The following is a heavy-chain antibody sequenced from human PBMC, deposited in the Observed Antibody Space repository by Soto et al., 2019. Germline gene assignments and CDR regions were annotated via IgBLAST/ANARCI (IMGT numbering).Heavy chain of an antibody. J-gene: IGHJ2*01. Sequence: EVQLVESGGGLVQPGGSLRLSCAASEFIFSTYWMSWVRQAPGKGLEWVATIKQEGSETYYVDSVEGRFTISRDNAKNSLHLQMNSLRVEDTAVYYCARQGRGRFSWHFDLWGRGTLVTVSS. CDR2: IKQEGSET. CDR1: EFIFSTYW. V-gene: IGHV3-7*01. D-gene: IGHD3-3*01. CDR3: ARQGRGRFSWHFDL.